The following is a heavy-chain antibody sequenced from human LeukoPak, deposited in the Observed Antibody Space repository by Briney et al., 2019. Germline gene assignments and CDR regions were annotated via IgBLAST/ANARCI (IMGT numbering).Heavy chain of an antibody. J-gene: IGHJ3*02. D-gene: IGHD3-22*01. CDR2: IYYSGST. CDR3: ATHNSGYDSGNDDFDI. CDR1: GGSISSGDYY. V-gene: IGHV4-30-4*08. Sequence: SETLSLTCTVSGGSISSGDYYWSWIRQPPGKGLEWIGYIYYSGSTYYNPSLKSRVTISIDTSKNRFSLKLSSVTAADTAVYFCATHNSGYDSGNDDFDIWGQGRVVTVSS.